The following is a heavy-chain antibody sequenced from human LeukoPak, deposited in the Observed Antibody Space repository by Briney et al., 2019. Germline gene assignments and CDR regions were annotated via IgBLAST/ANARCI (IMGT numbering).Heavy chain of an antibody. CDR2: IGHSGSS. D-gene: IGHD4-23*01. CDR1: GGPFRGFF. V-gene: IGHV4-34*01. Sequence: PSETLSLTCAVYGGPFRGFFWSWIRQAPGKGLDWIGEIGHSGSSNYNPSLKSRITISVGTSKSQFSLRLTSVTAADTAVYYCARGIFYGGRNQYIWFDLWGQGTLVTVSS. CDR3: ARGIFYGGRNQYIWFDL. J-gene: IGHJ5*02.